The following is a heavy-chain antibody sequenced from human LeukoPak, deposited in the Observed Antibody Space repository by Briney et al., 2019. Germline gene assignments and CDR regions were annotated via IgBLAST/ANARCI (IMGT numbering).Heavy chain of an antibody. CDR3: ANGYSYGRFDY. D-gene: IGHD5-18*01. CDR2: IYTSGST. J-gene: IGHJ4*02. V-gene: IGHV4-4*07. Sequence: SETLSLTCTVSGGSISSHYWSWIRQPAGKGLEWIGRIYTSGSTNYNPSLKSRVTMSVDTSKNQFSLKLSSVTAADTAVYYCANGYSYGRFDYWGQGTLVTVSS. CDR1: GGSISSHY.